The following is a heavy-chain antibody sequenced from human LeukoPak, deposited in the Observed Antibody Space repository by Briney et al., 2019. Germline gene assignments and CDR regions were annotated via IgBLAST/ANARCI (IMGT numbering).Heavy chain of an antibody. D-gene: IGHD6-13*01. CDR2: IYSGGST. V-gene: IGHV3-66*01. CDR3: ARSKAAADSFDY. CDR1: GFTFSTYA. Sequence: GGSLRLSCAASGFTFSTYAMSWVRQAPGKGLEWVSVIYSGGSTYYADSVKGRFTISRDNSKNTLYLQMNSLRAEDTAVYYCARSKAAADSFDYWGQGTLVTVSS. J-gene: IGHJ4*02.